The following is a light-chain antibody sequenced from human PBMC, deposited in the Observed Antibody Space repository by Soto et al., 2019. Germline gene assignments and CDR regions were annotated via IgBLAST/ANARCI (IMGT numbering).Light chain of an antibody. CDR3: QQYNSYSPT. CDR1: QYISTW. V-gene: IGKV1-5*01. J-gene: IGKJ1*01. Sequence: DIQLTQSPATLSASVGDRVTITCRASQYISTWLAWYQQKPGKAPKLLIYEASSLQSGVPSRFSGSGSGTEFTLTISSLQPDDFATYYCQQYNSYSPTFGQGTKVDIK. CDR2: EAS.